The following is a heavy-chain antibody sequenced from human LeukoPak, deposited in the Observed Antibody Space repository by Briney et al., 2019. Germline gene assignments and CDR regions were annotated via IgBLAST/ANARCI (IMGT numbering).Heavy chain of an antibody. CDR3: AKDREMATTLPGWYFDL. J-gene: IGHJ2*01. CDR2: ISYDGSNK. Sequence: GGSLRLSCAASGFTFSSYGMHWVREAPGKGLEWVAVISYDGSNKYYADSVKGRFTISRDNPKTPRYRQMNSLKAEDTAVNYCAKDREMATTLPGWYFDLWGRGTLVTVSS. V-gene: IGHV3-30*18. CDR1: GFTFSSYG. D-gene: IGHD5-24*01.